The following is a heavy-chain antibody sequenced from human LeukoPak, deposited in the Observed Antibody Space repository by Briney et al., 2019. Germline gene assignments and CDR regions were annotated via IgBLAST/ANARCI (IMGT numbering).Heavy chain of an antibody. D-gene: IGHD2-8*01. Sequence: GESLKISCKGFGSSFSPFWLCWGRQMAGKGLELMGIIYPGDSDTRYSPSMQGQVTITADKSINTAYLQWSSLKASDTAMYYCARGFCTIDNCDNWFDPWGQGTLVTVSS. J-gene: IGHJ5*02. CDR1: GSSFSPFW. CDR2: IYPGDSDT. V-gene: IGHV5-51*01. CDR3: ARGFCTIDNCDNWFDP.